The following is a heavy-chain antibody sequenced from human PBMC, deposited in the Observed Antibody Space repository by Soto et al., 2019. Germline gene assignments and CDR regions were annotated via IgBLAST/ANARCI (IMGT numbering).Heavy chain of an antibody. D-gene: IGHD5-12*01. CDR2: ISWNSGSI. CDR1: GFTFDDYA. V-gene: IGHV3-9*01. Sequence: EVQLVESGGGLVQPGRSLRPSCAASGFTFDDYAMHWVRQAPGKGLEWVSGISWNSGSIGYADSVKGRFTISRDNAKNSLYLQMNSLRSEDTALYYCAKDMGYDLSPLGYFDYWCQGTLVTVSS. J-gene: IGHJ4*02. CDR3: AKDMGYDLSPLGYFDY.